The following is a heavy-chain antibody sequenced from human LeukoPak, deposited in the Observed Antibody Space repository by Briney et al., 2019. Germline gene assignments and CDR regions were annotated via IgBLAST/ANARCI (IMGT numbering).Heavy chain of an antibody. CDR3: ARGSAVAGTGNWFDP. CDR2: MNPNSGNT. Sequence: ASVKVSCTASGYTFTSYDINWVRQATGQGLEWMGWMNPNSGNTGYAQKFQGRVTMTRNTSMSTAYMELSSLRSEDTAVYYCARGSAVAGTGNWFDPWGQGTLVTVSS. CDR1: GYTFTSYD. J-gene: IGHJ5*02. D-gene: IGHD6-19*01. V-gene: IGHV1-8*01.